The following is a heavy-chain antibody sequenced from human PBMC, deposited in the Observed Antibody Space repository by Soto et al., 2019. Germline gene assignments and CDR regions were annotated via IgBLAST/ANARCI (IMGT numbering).Heavy chain of an antibody. CDR3: VKDFPLGATQPPFDY. D-gene: IGHD1-26*01. J-gene: IGHJ4*02. Sequence: PGGSLRLSCAASGLTFSSYAMSWVRQAPGKGLEWVSAISGSGGSTYYADSVKGRFTISRDNSKNTLYLQMNSLRAEDTAVYYCVKDFPLGATQPPFDYWGQGALVTVSS. V-gene: IGHV3-23*01. CDR2: ISGSGGST. CDR1: GLTFSSYA.